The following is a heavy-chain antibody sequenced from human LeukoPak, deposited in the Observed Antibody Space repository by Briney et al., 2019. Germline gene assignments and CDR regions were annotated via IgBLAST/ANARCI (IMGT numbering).Heavy chain of an antibody. Sequence: RGESLKISCRYSFTNFWIGWVRQMPGKGLEWMGIMYPADSNTRYSPSFQGQVTISADKSISTAYLQWSSLKASDTAMYYCARPRSGSNYGAFDIWGQGTMVTVSS. J-gene: IGHJ3*02. CDR2: MYPADSNT. V-gene: IGHV5-51*01. CDR3: ARPRSGSNYGAFDI. CDR1: YSFTNFW. D-gene: IGHD1-26*01.